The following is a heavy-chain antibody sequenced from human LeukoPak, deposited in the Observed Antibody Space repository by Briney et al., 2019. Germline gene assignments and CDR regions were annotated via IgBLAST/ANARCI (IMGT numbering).Heavy chain of an antibody. Sequence: GGSLRLSCAASGFTFSDYYMSWIRQAPGKGLEWVSSISRSGSTKYYADSVKGRFTISRDNAKNSLYLQMNSLRAEDTAVYYCARVSILIVPYYAFDIWGQGTMVTVSS. J-gene: IGHJ3*02. CDR3: ARVSILIVPYYAFDI. D-gene: IGHD2/OR15-2a*01. CDR2: ISRSGSTK. CDR1: GFTFSDYY. V-gene: IGHV3-11*04.